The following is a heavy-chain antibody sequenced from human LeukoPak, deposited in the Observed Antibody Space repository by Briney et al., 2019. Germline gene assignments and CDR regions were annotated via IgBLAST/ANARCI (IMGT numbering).Heavy chain of an antibody. CDR1: GFTFSSYW. D-gene: IGHD3-16*01. Sequence: GGSLRLSCAASGFTFSSYWMSWVRQAPGRGPVWVSRINSDGKSTDYADYVKGRFTISRDNAKNTLYLEMNNLRADDTAVYYCARSRGSYFDSWGQGTLVSVSS. V-gene: IGHV3-74*01. CDR3: ARSRGSYFDS. J-gene: IGHJ4*02. CDR2: INSDGKST.